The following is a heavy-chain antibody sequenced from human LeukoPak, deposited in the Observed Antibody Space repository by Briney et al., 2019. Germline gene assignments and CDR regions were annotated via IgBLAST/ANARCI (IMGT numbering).Heavy chain of an antibody. CDR2: INPSGGST. D-gene: IGHD3-16*02. CDR1: GYTFTSYY. J-gene: IGHJ4*02. CDR3: ATLRLGELSLFGVSDY. Sequence: ASVKVSCKASGYTFTSYYMHWVRQAPGQGLEWMGIINPSGGSTSYAQKFQGRVTMTEDTSTDTAYMELSSLRSEDTAVYYCATLRLGELSLFGVSDYWGQGTLVTVSS. V-gene: IGHV1-46*01.